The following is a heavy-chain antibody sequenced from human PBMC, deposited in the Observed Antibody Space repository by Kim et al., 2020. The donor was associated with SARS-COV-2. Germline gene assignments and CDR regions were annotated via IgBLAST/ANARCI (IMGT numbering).Heavy chain of an antibody. V-gene: IGHV3-21*01. CDR3: ARYPWELPTQLDY. D-gene: IGHD1-26*01. Sequence: GGSLRLSCAASGFTFSSYSMNWVRQAPGKGLEWVSSISSSSSYIYYADSVKGRFTISRDNAKNSLYLQMNSLRAEDTAVYYCARYPWELPTQLDYWGQGTLVTVSS. CDR1: GFTFSSYS. J-gene: IGHJ4*02. CDR2: ISSSSSYI.